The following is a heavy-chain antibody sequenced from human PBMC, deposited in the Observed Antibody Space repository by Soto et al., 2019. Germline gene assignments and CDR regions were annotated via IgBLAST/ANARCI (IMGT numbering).Heavy chain of an antibody. V-gene: IGHV3-13*01. Sequence: GGSLRLSCAASGFTFSSYDMHWVRQATGKGLEWVSAIGTAGDTYYSGSVKGRFSVSRENVKNSLYLQMNSLRAGDTAVYYCARGGDCSKTSCYWARLYYGLDVWGQGTTVTVSS. CDR1: GFTFSSYD. CDR2: IGTAGDT. J-gene: IGHJ6*02. CDR3: ARGGDCSKTSCYWARLYYGLDV. D-gene: IGHD2-2*01.